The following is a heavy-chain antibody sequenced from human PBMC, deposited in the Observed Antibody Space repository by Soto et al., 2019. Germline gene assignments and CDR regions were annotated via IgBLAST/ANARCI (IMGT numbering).Heavy chain of an antibody. CDR2: IIPMLGTV. J-gene: IGHJ4*02. CDR1: GGTFNNYA. Sequence: QVRLVQSGTEVKRPGSSVKVSCKTSGGTFNNYAMSWVRQAPGHGLEWMGEIIPMLGTVNYAPKFQGRVTINAATSTITAYMELKNVRSEDTAVYYCARVPCSITSCYSMDYWGQGTLVTVSS. CDR3: ARVPCSITSCYSMDY. V-gene: IGHV1-69*06. D-gene: IGHD2-2*01.